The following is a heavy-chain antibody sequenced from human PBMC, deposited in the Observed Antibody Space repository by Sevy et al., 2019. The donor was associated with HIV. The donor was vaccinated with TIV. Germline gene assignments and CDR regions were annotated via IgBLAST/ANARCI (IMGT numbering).Heavy chain of an antibody. J-gene: IGHJ6*02. CDR1: GFTFSTYA. V-gene: IGHV3-23*01. CDR2: ISGSGGST. CDR3: AKGDRTFYGLDV. D-gene: IGHD2-15*01. Sequence: GGSLRLSCLASGFTFSTYAMSWVRQAPGKGLEWVSAISGSGGSTYYADSLKGRFTIFRDNSKNTLSLQMNSLRAEDTAVYYCAKGDRTFYGLDVWGQGTTVTVSS.